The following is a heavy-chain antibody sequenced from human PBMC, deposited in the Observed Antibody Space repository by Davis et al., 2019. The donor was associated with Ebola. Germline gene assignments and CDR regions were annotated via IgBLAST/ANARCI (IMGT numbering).Heavy chain of an antibody. J-gene: IGHJ4*02. CDR1: GGSISSSSYY. Sequence: MPSETLSLTCTVSGGSISSSSYYWGWIRQPPGKGLEWIASINYGGTTYYNPSLKSRVTISVDAAKNQFSLKLSSVTAADTAVYYCTRRVAVAARRGDYFDYWGQGTLVTVSS. CDR3: TRRVAVAARRGDYFDY. V-gene: IGHV4-39*01. CDR2: INYGGTT. D-gene: IGHD6-19*01.